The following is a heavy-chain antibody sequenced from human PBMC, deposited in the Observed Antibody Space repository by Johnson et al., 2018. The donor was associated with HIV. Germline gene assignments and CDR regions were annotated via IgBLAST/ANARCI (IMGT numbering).Heavy chain of an antibody. Sequence: QMLLVESGGGVVQPGRSLRLSCAASGFTFSSYGMHWVRQAPGKGLEWVAIISYDGSNKYYADSVKGRFTISRDNSKNTPYPQMNSLRAEDTAVYYCARDLCPSETRTPSRTAVLFDAFDIWGQGTMVTVSS. CDR1: GFTFSSYG. CDR2: ISYDGSNK. V-gene: IGHV3-33*05. D-gene: IGHD6-19*01. CDR3: ARDLCPSETRTPSRTAVLFDAFDI. J-gene: IGHJ3*02.